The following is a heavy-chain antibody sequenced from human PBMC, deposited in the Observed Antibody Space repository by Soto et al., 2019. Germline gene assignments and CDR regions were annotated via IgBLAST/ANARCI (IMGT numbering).Heavy chain of an antibody. D-gene: IGHD6-25*01. Sequence: GAPAQGSRTPAGSCIPTAHVGRGRQTTGQGLEWMGWLSPHNGNTGYAQQFRDRVKIAMNTSTSTVSLEVSSLRFEDTATYYCARTKERSGPHAFDAWGQGTLGT. CDR3: ARTKERSGPHAFDA. CDR1: GSCIPTAH. V-gene: IGHV1-8*01. CDR2: LSPHNGNT. J-gene: IGHJ5*02.